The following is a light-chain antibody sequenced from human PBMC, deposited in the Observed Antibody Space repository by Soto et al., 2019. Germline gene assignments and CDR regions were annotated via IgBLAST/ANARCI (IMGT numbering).Light chain of an antibody. J-gene: IGKJ1*01. Sequence: EIVLTQSPATLSLSPGERATLSCRASQSVGSYFAWYQQKPGQAPRLLIYDASSRATGIPARFSGSGSGTQFTLTNSSQAPEYFAVYYGQQRRNRPVTFGQGIRVEIK. CDR2: DAS. CDR1: QSVGSY. V-gene: IGKV3-11*01. CDR3: QQRRNRPVT.